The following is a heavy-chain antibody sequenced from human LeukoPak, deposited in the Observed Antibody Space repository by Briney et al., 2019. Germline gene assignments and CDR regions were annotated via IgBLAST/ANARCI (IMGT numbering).Heavy chain of an antibody. CDR3: ARTTEGYCRGRSCYSYYYYMDV. CDR1: GGSISSYY. J-gene: IGHJ6*03. V-gene: IGHV4-59*01. D-gene: IGHD2-15*01. Sequence: SEPLSLTCTVSGGSISSYYWSWIRQPPGKGLEWIGYIYYSGSTNYNPSLKSRVTISVDTSKNQFSLKLSSVTAADTAVYYCARTTEGYCRGRSCYSYYYYMDVWGKGTTVTVSS. CDR2: IYYSGST.